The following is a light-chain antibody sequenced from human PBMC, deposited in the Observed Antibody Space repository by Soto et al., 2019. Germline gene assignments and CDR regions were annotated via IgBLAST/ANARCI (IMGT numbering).Light chain of an antibody. V-gene: IGLV2-14*01. J-gene: IGLJ1*01. CDR2: EVS. Sequence: QSALTQPASVSGSPGQSITISCTGTSSDVGHYNSVSWYQQHPGKAPKLLIYEVSDRPSGVSNRFSGSKSGNTASLTISGLQAEDEAEYYCSSYTTSSTYVFGTGTKVTVL. CDR1: SSDVGHYNS. CDR3: SSYTTSSTYV.